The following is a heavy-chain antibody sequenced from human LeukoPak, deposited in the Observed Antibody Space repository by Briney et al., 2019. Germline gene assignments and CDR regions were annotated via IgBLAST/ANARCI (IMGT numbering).Heavy chain of an antibody. CDR2: IGTAGDT. V-gene: IGHV3-13*01. J-gene: IGHJ4*02. D-gene: IGHD1-1*01. Sequence: GGSLRLSCAASGFTFSDYDMHWVRQATGKGLEWVSAIGTAGDTYYTGSVKGRFTISRENAKNSLYLQMNSLRAGDTAVYFCARVAKERVGGVYYFDYWGQGTLVTVSS. CDR3: ARVAKERVGGVYYFDY. CDR1: GFTFSDYD.